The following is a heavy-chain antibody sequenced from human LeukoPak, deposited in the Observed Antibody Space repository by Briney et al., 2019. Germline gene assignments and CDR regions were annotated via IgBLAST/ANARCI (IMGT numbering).Heavy chain of an antibody. Sequence: SETLSLTCTVSGGSISSDYWSWVRQPAGKGLEWIGRIYTSGSTNYNPSLKSRVTMSVDTSKNQFSLKLSSVTAADTAVYYCARGPYCSSTSCFIDYWGQGTLVTVSS. V-gene: IGHV4-4*07. J-gene: IGHJ4*02. CDR1: GGSISSDY. CDR2: IYTSGST. CDR3: ARGPYCSSTSCFIDY. D-gene: IGHD2-2*01.